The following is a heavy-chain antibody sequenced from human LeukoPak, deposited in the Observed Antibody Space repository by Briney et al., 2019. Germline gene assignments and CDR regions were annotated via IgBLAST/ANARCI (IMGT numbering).Heavy chain of an antibody. V-gene: IGHV1-18*01. CDR2: ISVDNGNT. CDR1: GFTSTNYG. Sequence: ASVKVSCKASGFTSTNYGISWVRQAPGQGLEWMAWISVDNGNTNYIRNLQGRVTLTTDTSTTTAYMELRNLRSDDTAVYYCARDSWARAYDIDHWGQGTLVTVSS. CDR3: ARDSWARAYDIDH. D-gene: IGHD5-12*01. J-gene: IGHJ5*02.